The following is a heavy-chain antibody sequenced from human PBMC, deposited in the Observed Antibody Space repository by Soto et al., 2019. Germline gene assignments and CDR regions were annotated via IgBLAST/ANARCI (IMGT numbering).Heavy chain of an antibody. V-gene: IGHV3-33*06. Sequence: QVQLVESGGGVVQPGRSLRLSCAASGFTFSSYGMHWVRQAPGKGLEWVAVIWYDGSNKYYADSVKGRFTITRDNSKNTQYLQMNDLNTAVTVGYDGAKDGGYSSYNLVAYWGQGTLVTVSS. CDR1: GFTFSSYG. CDR3: AKDGGYSSYNLVAY. J-gene: IGHJ4*02. D-gene: IGHD5-12*01. CDR2: IWYDGSNK.